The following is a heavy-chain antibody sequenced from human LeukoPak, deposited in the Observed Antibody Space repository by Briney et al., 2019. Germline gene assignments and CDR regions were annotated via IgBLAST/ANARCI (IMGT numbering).Heavy chain of an antibody. Sequence: PGGSLRLSCAASGFTFSSYGMHWVRQAPGKGLEWVAFIRYDGSNKYYADSVKGRFTISRDNSKNTLYLQMNSLRAEDTAVYYCARDRGGSLDFDYWGQGTLVTVSS. CDR3: ARDRGGSLDFDY. CDR1: GFTFSSYG. V-gene: IGHV3-30*02. J-gene: IGHJ4*02. CDR2: IRYDGSNK. D-gene: IGHD1-26*01.